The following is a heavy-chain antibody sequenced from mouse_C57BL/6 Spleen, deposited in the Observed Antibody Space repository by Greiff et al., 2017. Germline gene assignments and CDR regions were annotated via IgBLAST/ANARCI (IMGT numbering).Heavy chain of an antibody. CDR2: ISGGGGNT. V-gene: IGHV5-9*01. CDR1: GFTFSSYT. D-gene: IGHD2-3*01. CDR3: AGQDGYYVDYFDY. Sequence: DVKLVESGGGLVKPGGSLKLSCAASGFTFSSYTMSWVRQTPEKRLEWVATISGGGGNTYYPDSVKGRFTISRDNAKNTLYLQMSSLRSEDTALYYCAGQDGYYVDYFDYWGQGTTLTVSS. J-gene: IGHJ2*01.